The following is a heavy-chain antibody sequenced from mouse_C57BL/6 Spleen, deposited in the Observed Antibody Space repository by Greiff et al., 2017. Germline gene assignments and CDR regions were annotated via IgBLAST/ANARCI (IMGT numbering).Heavy chain of an antibody. CDR1: GYAFSSYW. V-gene: IGHV1-80*01. Sequence: QVQLQQSGAELVKPGASVKISCKASGYAFSSYWMNWVQQRPGKGLEWIGQIYPGDGDTNYNGKFKGKATLTADKSSSTAYMQLSSLTSEDSAVYCCAREGITTVVEGYYFDYWGQGTTLTVSS. J-gene: IGHJ2*01. CDR3: AREGITTVVEGYYFDY. CDR2: IYPGDGDT. D-gene: IGHD1-1*01.